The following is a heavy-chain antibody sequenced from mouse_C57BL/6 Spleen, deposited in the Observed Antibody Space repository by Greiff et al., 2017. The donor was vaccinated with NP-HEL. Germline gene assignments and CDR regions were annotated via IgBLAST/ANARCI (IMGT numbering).Heavy chain of an antibody. J-gene: IGHJ1*03. V-gene: IGHV5-12*01. CDR3: ARQRGYYYGSSQYWYFDV. CDR1: GFTFSDYY. D-gene: IGHD1-1*01. Sequence: EVQLVESGGGLVQPGGSLKLSCAASGFTFSDYYMYWVRQTPEKRLEWVAYISNGGGSTYYPDTVKGRFTISRDNAKNTLYLQMSRLKSEDTAMYYCARQRGYYYGSSQYWYFDVWGTGTTVTVSS. CDR2: ISNGGGST.